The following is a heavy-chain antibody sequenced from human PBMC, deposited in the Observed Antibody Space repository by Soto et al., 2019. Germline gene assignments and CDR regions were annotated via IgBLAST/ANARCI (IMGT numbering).Heavy chain of an antibody. D-gene: IGHD4-17*01. CDR1: GGTFSSYT. Sequence: GASVKVSCKASGGTFSSYTISWVRQAPGQGLEWMGRIIPILGIANYAQKFQGRVTITADKSTSTAYMELSSLRSEDTAVYYCARSGDYATYLIDYWGQGTLVTVSS. CDR2: IIPILGIA. CDR3: ARSGDYATYLIDY. V-gene: IGHV1-69*02. J-gene: IGHJ4*02.